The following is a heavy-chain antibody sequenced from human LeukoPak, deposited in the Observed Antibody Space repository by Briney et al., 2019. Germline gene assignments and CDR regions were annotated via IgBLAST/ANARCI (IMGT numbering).Heavy chain of an antibody. J-gene: IGHJ4*02. Sequence: GGSLRLSCAASGLTFSNYAMTWVRQAPGKGLEWVSTISGGGAGTYYADSVKGRFTISRGNSKNTLYLQMNSLRAEDTAVYYCAKAPFMGGEDYWGQGTLVTVSS. CDR2: ISGGGAGT. CDR1: GLTFSNYA. D-gene: IGHD3-3*02. V-gene: IGHV3-23*01. CDR3: AKAPFMGGEDY.